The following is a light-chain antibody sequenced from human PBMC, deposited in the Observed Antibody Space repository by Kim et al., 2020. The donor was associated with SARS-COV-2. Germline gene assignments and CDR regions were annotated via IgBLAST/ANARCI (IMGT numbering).Light chain of an antibody. CDR2: QDN. V-gene: IGLV3-1*01. CDR3: CSYAGSSTWV. CDR1: KLGDKY. Sequence: SYELTQPPSVSVSPGQTASITCSGYKLGDKYVSWYQQKPGQSPVVVIYQDNQRPSGIPERFSGSNSGNTATLTISGTQAMDEADYYCCSYAGSSTWVFGGGTQLTVL. J-gene: IGLJ3*02.